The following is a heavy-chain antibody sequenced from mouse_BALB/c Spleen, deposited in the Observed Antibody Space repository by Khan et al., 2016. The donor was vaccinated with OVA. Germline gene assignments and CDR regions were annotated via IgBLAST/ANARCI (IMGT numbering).Heavy chain of an antibody. D-gene: IGHD4-1*01. CDR1: GYSITSDYA. CDR2: ISYSGST. CDR3: ASELGRYYAMDY. J-gene: IGHJ4*01. Sequence: EVQLQESGPGLVKPSQSLSLTCTVTGYSITSDYAWNWIRQFPGNKLEWMGCISYSGSTTYSPSLKSRISITRDTSTNQFFLQLNSVTAEDTATYYCASELGRYYAMDYWGQGTSVTVSS. V-gene: IGHV3-2*02.